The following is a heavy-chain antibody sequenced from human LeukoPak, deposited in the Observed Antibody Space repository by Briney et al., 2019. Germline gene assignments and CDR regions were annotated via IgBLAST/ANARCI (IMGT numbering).Heavy chain of an antibody. Sequence: GGSLRLSCAASGFTFDDYAMHWVRQAPGKGLEWVSGISWNSGSIGYADSVKGRFTISRDNAKNSLYLQMNSLGAEDTALYYCAKVRDSSGYYYPFDYWGQGTLVTVSS. CDR1: GFTFDDYA. D-gene: IGHD3-22*01. CDR3: AKVRDSSGYYYPFDY. V-gene: IGHV3-9*01. CDR2: ISWNSGSI. J-gene: IGHJ4*02.